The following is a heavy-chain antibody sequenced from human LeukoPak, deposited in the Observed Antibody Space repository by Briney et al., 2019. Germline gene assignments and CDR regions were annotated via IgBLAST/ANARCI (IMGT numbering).Heavy chain of an antibody. CDR3: SRSGTVTAWNY. Sequence: PSQTLSLTCTVSGGSISSGGYYWSWIRQHPGKGLEWIGCIYYSGTTYYHPSLTSRVAISVDTSKNQFSLKLSSVTAADTAVCYCSRSGTVTAWNYWRQGTLVTVST. D-gene: IGHD4-17*01. J-gene: IGHJ4*02. CDR1: GGSISSGGYY. V-gene: IGHV4-31*03. CDR2: IYYSGTT.